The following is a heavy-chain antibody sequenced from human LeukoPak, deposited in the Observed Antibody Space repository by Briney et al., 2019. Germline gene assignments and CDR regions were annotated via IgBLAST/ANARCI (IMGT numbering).Heavy chain of an antibody. CDR3: ARAPYCSSTSCYLLWFDP. J-gene: IGHJ5*02. D-gene: IGHD2-2*01. CDR1: GGSISSSSYY. V-gene: IGHV4-61*05. Sequence: SETLSLTCTVSGGSISSSSYYWGWIRQPPGKGLEWIGYIYYSGSTNYNPSLKSRVTISVDTSKNQFSLKLSSVTAADTAVYYCARAPYCSSTSCYLLWFDPWGQGTLVTVSS. CDR2: IYYSGST.